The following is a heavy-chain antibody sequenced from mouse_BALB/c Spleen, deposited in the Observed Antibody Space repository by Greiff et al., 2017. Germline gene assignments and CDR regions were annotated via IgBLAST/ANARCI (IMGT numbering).Heavy chain of an antibody. J-gene: IGHJ4*01. Sequence: VKLMESGPGLVAPSQSLSITCTVSGFSLTGYGVNWVRQPPGKGLEWPGMIWGDGSTDYNSALKSRLSISKDNSKSQVFLKMNSLQTDDTARYYCARRGPYYRSFMDYWGQGTSVTVSS. CDR1: GFSLTGYG. D-gene: IGHD2-14*01. CDR3: ARRGPYYRSFMDY. V-gene: IGHV2-6-7*01. CDR2: IWGDGST.